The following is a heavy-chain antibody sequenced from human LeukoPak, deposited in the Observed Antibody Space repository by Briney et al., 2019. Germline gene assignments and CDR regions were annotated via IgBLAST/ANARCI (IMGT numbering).Heavy chain of an antibody. CDR1: GYTFTSYA. J-gene: IGHJ3*02. Sequence: ASVKVSCKASGYTFTSYAMNWVRQAPGQGLEWMGWINTNTGNPTYAQGFTGRFVFSLDTSVSTAHLQISSLKAEDTAVYYCARDRVEQQLVRDENGDAFDIWGQGTMVTVSS. CDR2: INTNTGNP. V-gene: IGHV7-4-1*02. D-gene: IGHD6-13*01. CDR3: ARDRVEQQLVRDENGDAFDI.